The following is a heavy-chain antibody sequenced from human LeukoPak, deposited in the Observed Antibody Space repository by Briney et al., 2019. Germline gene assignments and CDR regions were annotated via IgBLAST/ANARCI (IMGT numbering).Heavy chain of an antibody. V-gene: IGHV4-30-4*08. Sequence: SQTLSLTXTVSSDSISRGDYYWTWIRQSPGKGLEWIGYIYNSGSSYYSPSLRSRLTISVDTSKNQFSLQLNSVTAADTAVYFCARGVYGNYVLDSWGQGTLVTVSS. CDR2: IYNSGSS. J-gene: IGHJ4*02. CDR1: SDSISRGDYY. CDR3: ARGVYGNYVLDS. D-gene: IGHD4-17*01.